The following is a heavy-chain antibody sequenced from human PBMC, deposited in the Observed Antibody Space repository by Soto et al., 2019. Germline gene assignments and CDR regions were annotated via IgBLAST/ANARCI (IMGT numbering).Heavy chain of an antibody. V-gene: IGHV3-33*01. J-gene: IGHJ4*02. CDR1: GFTFSSYG. Sequence: QVQLVESGGGVVQPGRSLRLSCAASGFTFSSYGMHWVRQAPGKGLEWVAVIWYDGSNKYYADSVKGRFTISRDNSKNTLYLQMNSLRAEDTAVYYCARVGVYGDLWVDYWGQGTLVTVSS. CDR3: ARVGVYGDLWVDY. CDR2: IWYDGSNK. D-gene: IGHD4-17*01.